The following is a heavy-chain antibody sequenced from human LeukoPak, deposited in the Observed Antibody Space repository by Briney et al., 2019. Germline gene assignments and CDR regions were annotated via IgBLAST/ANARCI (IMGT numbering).Heavy chain of an antibody. CDR3: ARDREGFDY. CDR2: IYPRDGST. CDR1: GYTFTNYY. Sequence: GASVKVSCKASGYTFTNYYMHWVRQAPGQGLEWMGMIYPRDGSTSYAQKFQGRVTVTRDTSTSTVHMELSGLRSEDTAVYYCARDREGFDYWGQGTLVTVSS. V-gene: IGHV1-46*01. J-gene: IGHJ4*02.